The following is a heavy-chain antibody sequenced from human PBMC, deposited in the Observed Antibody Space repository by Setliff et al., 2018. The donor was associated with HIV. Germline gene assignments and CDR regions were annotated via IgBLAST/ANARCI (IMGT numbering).Heavy chain of an antibody. CDR1: GGSISNYS. J-gene: IGHJ6*03. Sequence: PSETLSLTCTVSGGSISNYSWGWIRQPPGKGLQYIGFVHDSGSTNYNPSLKSRVTISVDTSKKQFSLKVNSVTAADTAVYYCARGRRSAAAGTRWDYMDVWGKGTTVTVSS. CDR3: ARGRRSAAAGTRWDYMDV. CDR2: VHDSGST. V-gene: IGHV4-59*01. D-gene: IGHD6-13*01.